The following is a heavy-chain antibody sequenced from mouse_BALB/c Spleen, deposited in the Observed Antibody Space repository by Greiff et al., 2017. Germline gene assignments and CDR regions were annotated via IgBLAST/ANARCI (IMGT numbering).Heavy chain of an antibody. D-gene: IGHD2-14*01. CDR3: ARAYYRSAWFAY. CDR2: INPSTGYT. Sequence: VMLVESGAELAKPGASVKMSCKASGYTFTSYWMHWVKQRPGQGLEWIGYINPSTGYTEYNQKFKDKATLTADKSSSTAYMQLSSLTSEDSAVYYCARAYYRSAWFAYWGQGTLVTVSA. J-gene: IGHJ3*01. CDR1: GYTFTSYW. V-gene: IGHV1-7*01.